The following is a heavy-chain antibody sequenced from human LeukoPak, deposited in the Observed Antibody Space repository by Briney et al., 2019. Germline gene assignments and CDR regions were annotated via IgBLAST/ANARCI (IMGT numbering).Heavy chain of an antibody. CDR3: VRGGYSSGWTDY. J-gene: IGHJ4*02. V-gene: IGHV4-59*01. CDR2: IYYSGST. CDR1: GGSISSYY. D-gene: IGHD6-19*01. Sequence: PSETLSLTCTVSGGSISSYYWSWIRQPPGKGLEWIGYIYYSGSTNYNPSLKSRVTISVDTSKNQFSLKLSSVTAADTVVYYCVRGGYSSGWTDYWGQGTLVTVSS.